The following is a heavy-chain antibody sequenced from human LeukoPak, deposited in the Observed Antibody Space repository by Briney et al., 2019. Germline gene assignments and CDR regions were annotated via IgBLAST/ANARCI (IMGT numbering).Heavy chain of an antibody. CDR1: GFTFNNYA. CDR2: ISGSGGST. J-gene: IGHJ4*02. Sequence: GGSLRLSCAASGFTFNNYAMSWVRQAPGKGPEWLSAISGSGGSTTDADSVKGRFTISRDNSKNTLYLQMNSLRAEDTAVYYCAKGPWDYWGQGTLVTVSS. V-gene: IGHV3-23*01. CDR3: AKGPWDY.